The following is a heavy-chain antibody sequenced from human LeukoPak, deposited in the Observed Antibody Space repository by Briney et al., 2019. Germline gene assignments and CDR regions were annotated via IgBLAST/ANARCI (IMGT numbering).Heavy chain of an antibody. Sequence: PGRSLRLSCAASGFTFSSYAMHWVRQAPGKGLEWVAVISYDGSNKYYADSVKGRFTISRDNSKNTLYLQMNSLRAEDTAVYYCVRDMLFQYYFDYWGQGTLVTVSS. CDR3: VRDMLFQYYFDY. CDR2: ISYDGSNK. CDR1: GFTFSSYA. V-gene: IGHV3-30*04. J-gene: IGHJ4*02. D-gene: IGHD2-21*01.